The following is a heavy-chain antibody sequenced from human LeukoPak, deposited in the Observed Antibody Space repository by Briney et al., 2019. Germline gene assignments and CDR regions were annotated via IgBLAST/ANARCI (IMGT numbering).Heavy chain of an antibody. V-gene: IGHV3-30-3*01. J-gene: IGHJ3*02. Sequence: GGSLRLSCAASGVTFSSYAMHWVRQAPGKGLEWVAVISYDGSDKYYADSVKGRFTISRDNSKNTLYLQMNSLRAEDTAVFYCARESEAFDIWGQGTMVTVSS. CDR1: GVTFSSYA. CDR2: ISYDGSDK. CDR3: ARESEAFDI.